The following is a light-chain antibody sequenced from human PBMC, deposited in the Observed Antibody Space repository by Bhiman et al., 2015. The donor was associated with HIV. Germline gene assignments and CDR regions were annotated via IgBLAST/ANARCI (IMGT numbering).Light chain of an antibody. CDR1: SSDVGSYNL. J-gene: IGLJ3*02. Sequence: QSALTQPASVSGSPGQSITISCTGTSSDVGSYNLVSWYQLHPGKAPKLVIYEVTERPSGVSYRFSGSKSGNTASLTISGLQAEDEADYYCCSYADSNTFVFGGGTNLTVL. CDR3: CSYADSNTFV. CDR2: EVT. V-gene: IGLV2-23*02.